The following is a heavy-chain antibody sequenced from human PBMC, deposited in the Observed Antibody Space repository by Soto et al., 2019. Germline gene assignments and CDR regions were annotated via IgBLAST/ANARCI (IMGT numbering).Heavy chain of an antibody. V-gene: IGHV4-59*01. Sequence: QVQLQESGPGLVKPSETLSLTCTVSGGYITPFKWSWIRQSPGKGLEWIGYMYSSGSVNYNPSLKSRVTISMDTSKNQYSLKLISATDADTAVYYCAREWSDFDYWGQGILVTVSS. CDR3: AREWSDFDY. J-gene: IGHJ4*02. CDR2: MYSSGSV. CDR1: GGYITPFK. D-gene: IGHD2-15*01.